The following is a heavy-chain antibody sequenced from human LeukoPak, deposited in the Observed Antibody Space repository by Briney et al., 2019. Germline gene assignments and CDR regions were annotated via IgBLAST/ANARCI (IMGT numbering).Heavy chain of an antibody. CDR2: ISWNSGSI. CDR1: GFTFDDYA. CDR3: AKPGYCSGGSCSYFDY. V-gene: IGHV3-9*01. Sequence: GRSLRLSCAASGFTFDDYAMHWVRHAPGKGLEWVSGISWNSGSIGYADSVKGRFTISRDNAKNSLYLQMNSLRAEDTALYYCAKPGYCSGGSCSYFDYWGQGTLVTVSS. D-gene: IGHD2-15*01. J-gene: IGHJ4*02.